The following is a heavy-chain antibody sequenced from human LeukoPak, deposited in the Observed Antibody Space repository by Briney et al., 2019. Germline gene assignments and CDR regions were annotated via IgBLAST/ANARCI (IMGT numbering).Heavy chain of an antibody. D-gene: IGHD2-21*02. CDR3: ARGNLVVTAISYFDY. CDR2: INPNSGGT. V-gene: IGHV1-2*02. Sequence: ASVKVSCKASGYTFTGYYMRWVRQAPGQGLEWMGWINPNSGGTNYAQKFQGRVTMTRDTSISTAYMELSRLRSDDTAVYYCARGNLVVTAISYFDYWGQGTLVTVSS. J-gene: IGHJ4*02. CDR1: GYTFTGYY.